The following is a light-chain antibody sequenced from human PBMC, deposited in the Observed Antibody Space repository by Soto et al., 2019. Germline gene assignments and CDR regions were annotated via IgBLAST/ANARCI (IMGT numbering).Light chain of an antibody. CDR3: KQFGSSPGFT. V-gene: IGKV3-20*01. CDR2: GAS. Sequence: EIVLTQSPGTLSLSPGERATLSCRASQNINSRYLAWYQQKPGQAPRLLIYGASSRATGIPDRFSGSGSGTYFTLTISRLEPEDFAVYYCKQFGSSPGFTFGPGTKVDIK. J-gene: IGKJ3*01. CDR1: QNINSRY.